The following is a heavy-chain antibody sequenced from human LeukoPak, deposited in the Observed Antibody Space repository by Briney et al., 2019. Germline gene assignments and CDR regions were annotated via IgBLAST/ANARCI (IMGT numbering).Heavy chain of an antibody. J-gene: IGHJ6*02. CDR1: GGSISSYY. V-gene: IGHV4-59*01. D-gene: IGHD1-1*01. Sequence: SETLSLTCTVSGGSISSYYWSWIRQPPGKGLEWIGYIYDSGSTNYNPSLKSRVTISVDTSKNQFSLKLSSVTAADTAVYYCARVGGTNDYYSCMDVWGQGTTVTVSS. CDR3: ARVGGTNDYYSCMDV. CDR2: IYDSGST.